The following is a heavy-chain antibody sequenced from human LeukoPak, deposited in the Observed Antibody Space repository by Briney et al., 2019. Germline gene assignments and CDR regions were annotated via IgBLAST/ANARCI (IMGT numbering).Heavy chain of an antibody. CDR1: GFTFSSYA. CDR3: AKDHGYSGGWDEGATLAASIYNWFDP. CDR2: ISGSGGST. J-gene: IGHJ5*02. V-gene: IGHV3-23*01. Sequence: GGSLRLSCAASGFTFSSYAMSWVRQAPGKGLEWVSAISGSGGSTYYADSVKGRFTISRDNSKNTLYLQMNSLRAEDTAVYYCAKDHGYSGGWDEGATLAASIYNWFDPWGQGTLVTVSS. D-gene: IGHD6-19*01.